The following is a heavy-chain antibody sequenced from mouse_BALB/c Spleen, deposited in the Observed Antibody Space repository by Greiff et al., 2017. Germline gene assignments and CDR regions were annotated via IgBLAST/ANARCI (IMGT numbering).Heavy chain of an antibody. CDR1: GYTFTSYW. J-gene: IGHJ4*01. V-gene: IGHV1-7*01. Sequence: VKLQESGAELAKPGASVTMSCKASGYTFTSYWMHWVNQRPGQGLGWIGYINPSTGYTEYNQKFKDKATLTADKSSTTAYMQLSRLTSEDSAVSYCSSCSSGSRPHYYAMDYWGQGTSVTVSS. CDR3: SSCSSGSRPHYYAMDY. D-gene: IGHD1-1*01. CDR2: INPSTGYT.